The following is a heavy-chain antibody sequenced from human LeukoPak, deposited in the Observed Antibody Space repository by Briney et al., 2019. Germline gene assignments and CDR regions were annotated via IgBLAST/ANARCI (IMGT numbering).Heavy chain of an antibody. J-gene: IGHJ4*02. CDR3: ARGDVVVPAAIKGCLAYYFDY. D-gene: IGHD2-2*01. CDR1: GGSFSGYY. V-gene: IGHV4-34*01. CDR2: INHSGST. Sequence: PSETLSLTCAVSGGSFSGYYWSWIRQPPGKGLEWIGEINHSGSTNYNPSLKSRVTISVDTSKNQFSLKLSSVTAADTAVYYCARGDVVVPAAIKGCLAYYFDYWGQGTLVTVSS.